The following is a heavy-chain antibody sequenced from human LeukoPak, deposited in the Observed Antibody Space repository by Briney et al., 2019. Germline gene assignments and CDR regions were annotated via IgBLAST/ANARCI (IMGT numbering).Heavy chain of an antibody. D-gene: IGHD5-24*01. V-gene: IGHV4-59*01. Sequence: SETLSLTCTVSGGSISSYYWSWIRQPPGKGLEWIGYTYYGGRTNYNPSLKSRVTISVDTSKNQFSLKLSSVTAADTAVYYCAGRLWRRDGYNLSAFDIWGQGTMVTVSS. J-gene: IGHJ3*02. CDR1: GGSISSYY. CDR2: TYYGGRT. CDR3: AGRLWRRDGYNLSAFDI.